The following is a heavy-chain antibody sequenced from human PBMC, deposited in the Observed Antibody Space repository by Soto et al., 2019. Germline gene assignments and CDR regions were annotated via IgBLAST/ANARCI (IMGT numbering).Heavy chain of an antibody. D-gene: IGHD3-22*01. CDR1: GGSISSYY. CDR2: IYYTGST. CDR3: ARVDSSGSYFDS. J-gene: IGHJ4*02. V-gene: IGHV4-59*01. Sequence: QVQLQESGPGLVKPSETLSLTCTVSGGSISSYYWSWIRQPPGKGLEWMAYIYYTGSTNYNPSLKSRVTLSADTSKNQFTLKLSTVTAADTAMYYCARVDSSGSYFDSWGQGTLVTVSS.